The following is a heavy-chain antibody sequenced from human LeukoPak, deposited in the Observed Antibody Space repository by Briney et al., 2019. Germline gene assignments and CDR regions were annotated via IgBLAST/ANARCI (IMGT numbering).Heavy chain of an antibody. J-gene: IGHJ4*02. CDR2: INKSGGGT. Sequence: GGCLRLSCAASGFTFSSYEMSWVRQAPGKGLEWVSGINKSGGGTYYADSVKGRFTMSRDNSKNTLFLQMNSLRAEDTAVYYCAKVTWSSSGSDYWGQGTLVTVSS. D-gene: IGHD6-19*01. V-gene: IGHV3-23*01. CDR1: GFTFSSYE. CDR3: AKVTWSSSGSDY.